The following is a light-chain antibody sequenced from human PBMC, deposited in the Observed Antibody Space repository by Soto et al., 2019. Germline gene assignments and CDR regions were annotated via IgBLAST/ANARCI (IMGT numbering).Light chain of an antibody. CDR2: GAS. CDR1: QSVSRSF. J-gene: IGKJ1*01. Sequence: EIVLTQSPGTLSLSPGERATLSCRASQSVSRSFLAWYQQKPGQAPRLLIYGASSRATGIPDRFSGSGSGTDFTLTISRLEPEDFAVYFCQQFDSSLVAFGQGTKVEIK. V-gene: IGKV3-20*01. CDR3: QQFDSSLVA.